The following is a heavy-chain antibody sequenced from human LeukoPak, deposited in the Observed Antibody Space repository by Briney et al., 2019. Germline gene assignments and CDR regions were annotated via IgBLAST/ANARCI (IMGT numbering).Heavy chain of an antibody. CDR1: GGSISSYY. J-gene: IGHJ4*02. Sequence: PSETLSLTCTVSGGSISSYYWSWIRQPPGKGLEWIGYIYYSGSTNYNPSLKSRVTISVDTSNNQVSLKLRSATAADTAVYYCARQDDIVGANTLVHWGQGILVTVSS. CDR3: ARQDDIVGANTLVH. CDR2: IYYSGST. V-gene: IGHV4-59*08. D-gene: IGHD1-26*01.